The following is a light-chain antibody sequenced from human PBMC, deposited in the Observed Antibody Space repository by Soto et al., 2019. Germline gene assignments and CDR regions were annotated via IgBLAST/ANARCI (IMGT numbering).Light chain of an antibody. CDR2: NVS. Sequence: QSALTQPRSVSGSPGQSVTISCTGTSSDVGGYNYVSWYQQHPGKAPKPMIYNVSKRPSGVPDRFSGSKSGNTASLAISGLQAEDEAEYYCCSYAGTYKVVFGGGAKVTV. V-gene: IGLV2-11*01. CDR1: SSDVGGYNY. J-gene: IGLJ3*02. CDR3: CSYAGTYKVV.